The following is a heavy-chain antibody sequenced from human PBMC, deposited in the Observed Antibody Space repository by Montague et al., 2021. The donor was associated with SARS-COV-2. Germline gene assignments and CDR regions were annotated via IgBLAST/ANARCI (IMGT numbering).Heavy chain of an antibody. V-gene: IGHV4-39*01. CDR1: GGSISSSSYY. J-gene: IGHJ4*02. Sequence: SETLSPTCTVSGGSISSSSYYWGWIRQPPGKGLEWIGSIYYSGSTYYNPSLKSRVTISVDTSKNQFSLKLSSVTAADTAVYYCARHPFRYCSSTSCYVGWGQGTLVTVSS. CDR3: ARHPFRYCSSTSCYVG. D-gene: IGHD2-2*01. CDR2: IYYSGST.